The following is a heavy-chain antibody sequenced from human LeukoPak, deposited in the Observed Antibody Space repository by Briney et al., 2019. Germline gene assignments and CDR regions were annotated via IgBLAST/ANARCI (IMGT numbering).Heavy chain of an antibody. CDR3: ARDGTAMVTMSDDY. CDR2: ISYDGSNK. D-gene: IGHD5-18*01. V-gene: IGHV3-30-3*01. CDR1: AFSLNAYN. J-gene: IGHJ4*02. Sequence: PGGSLRLSCAASAFSLNAYNMNWVRQAPGKGLEWVAVISYDGSNKYYADSVKGRFTISRDNSKNTLYLQMNSLRAEDTAVYYCARDGTAMVTMSDDYWGQGTLVTVSS.